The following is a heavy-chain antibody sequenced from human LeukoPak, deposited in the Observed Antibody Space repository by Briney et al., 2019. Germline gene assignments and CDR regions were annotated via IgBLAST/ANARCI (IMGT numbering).Heavy chain of an antibody. CDR1: GGSISSSSYY. CDR2: IYYSGST. CDR3: ARLWEVYYYDSSGYS. J-gene: IGHJ4*02. D-gene: IGHD3-22*01. V-gene: IGHV4-39*01. Sequence: SETLSLTCTVSGGSISSSSYYWGWIRQPPGKGLEWIGSIYYSGSTYYNPSLKSRVTISVDTSKNQFSLKLSSVTAADTAVYYCARLWEVYYYDSSGYSWGQGTLVTVSS.